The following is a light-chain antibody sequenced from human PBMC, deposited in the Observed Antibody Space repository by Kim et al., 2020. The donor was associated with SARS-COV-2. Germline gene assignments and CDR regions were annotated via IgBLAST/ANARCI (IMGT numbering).Light chain of an antibody. CDR1: NIGSKN. Sequence: SYELTQPLSVSVALGQTAKITCGGNNIGSKNVHWYQQKPGQAPVLVIFRDTNRPSGIPERFSCSNSGNTATLTISRAQAGDEADYYCQVWDSNWLFGGGTQLTVL. V-gene: IGLV3-9*01. CDR2: RDT. CDR3: QVWDSNWL. J-gene: IGLJ3*02.